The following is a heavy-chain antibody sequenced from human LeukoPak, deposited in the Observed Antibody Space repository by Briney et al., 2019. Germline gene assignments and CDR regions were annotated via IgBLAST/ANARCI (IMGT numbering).Heavy chain of an antibody. D-gene: IGHD3-10*01. V-gene: IGHV1-2*02. J-gene: IGHJ5*02. CDR1: GYTFTGYY. CDR3: ARGSSGTYHGSYNWFDP. Sequence: ASVKVSCKASGYTFTGYYMHWVRQAPGQGLEWMGWINPNSGGTNYAQKFQGRVTMTGDTSISTAYMELSSLRSEDTAVFYCARGSSGTYHGSYNWFDPWGQGTLVTVSS. CDR2: INPNSGGT.